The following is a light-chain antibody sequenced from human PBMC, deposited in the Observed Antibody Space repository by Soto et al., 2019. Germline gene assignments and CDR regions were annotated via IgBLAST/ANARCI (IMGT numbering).Light chain of an antibody. CDR2: KAS. CDR3: QQYNSYSLT. Sequence: DIQMTQSPSTLSASVGDRVTITCRASQSISSWLAGYQQKPGKAPKLLIYKASSLESGVPSRCSGSGSGTEFTLTISSLQPDDFATYYCQQYNSYSLTFGQGTKVDI. J-gene: IGKJ1*01. CDR1: QSISSW. V-gene: IGKV1-5*03.